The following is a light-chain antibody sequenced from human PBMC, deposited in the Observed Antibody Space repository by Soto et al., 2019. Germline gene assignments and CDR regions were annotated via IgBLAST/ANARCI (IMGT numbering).Light chain of an antibody. J-gene: IGKJ1*01. CDR3: QQYNNWPPWT. Sequence: EIVLTQSPGTLSLSPGERATLSCRASQSVSSSYLAWYQQKPGQAPRLLIYGASSRATGIPDRFSGSGSGTEFTLTISSLQSEEFAVYYCQQYNNWPPWTFGQGTKVEIK. CDR2: GAS. CDR1: QSVSSSY. V-gene: IGKV3-20*01.